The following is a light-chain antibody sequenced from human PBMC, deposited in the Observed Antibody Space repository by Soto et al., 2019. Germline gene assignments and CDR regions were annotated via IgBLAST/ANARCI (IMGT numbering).Light chain of an antibody. J-gene: IGKJ1*01. CDR3: QQYNSYGT. Sequence: DIQMTQSPSTLSGSVGDRVTITCRASQTISSWLAWYQQKPGKAPKLLIYKASTLKSGVPSRFSGSGSGTEFTLTISSLQPDDFATYYCQQYNSYGTVGQGTKV. CDR1: QTISSW. CDR2: KAS. V-gene: IGKV1-5*03.